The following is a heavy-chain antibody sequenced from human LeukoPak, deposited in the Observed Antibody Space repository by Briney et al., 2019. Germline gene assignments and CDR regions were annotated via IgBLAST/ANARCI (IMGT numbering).Heavy chain of an antibody. CDR2: IRSKAYGGTT. CDR1: GFTFGDYA. Sequence: SLRLSCTASGFTFGDYAMSWVRQAPGKGLEWVGFIRSKAYGGTTEYAASVKGRFTISRDDSKSIAYLQMNSLKTEDTAVYYCTRVVGRWFDPWGQGTLVTVSS. CDR3: TRVVGRWFDP. J-gene: IGHJ5*02. V-gene: IGHV3-49*04. D-gene: IGHD1-26*01.